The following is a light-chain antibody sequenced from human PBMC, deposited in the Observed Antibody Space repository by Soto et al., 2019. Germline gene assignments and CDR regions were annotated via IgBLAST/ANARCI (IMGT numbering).Light chain of an antibody. J-gene: IGKJ4*01. V-gene: IGKV1-5*01. CDR2: DAS. Sequence: DIQLTQSPSTLSLSVGDRATLTCRASQSITSYLAWYQQKPGKAPELLIYDASRLANGVPSRFSGSGSGTEFSLTISSLQPEDFAISSCQQYKSYSTIAFGGGTKVDIK. CDR3: QQYKSYSTIA. CDR1: QSITSY.